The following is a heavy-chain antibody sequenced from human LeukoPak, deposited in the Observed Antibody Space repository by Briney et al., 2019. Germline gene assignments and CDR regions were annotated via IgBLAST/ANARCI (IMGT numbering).Heavy chain of an antibody. J-gene: IGHJ4*02. CDR1: GYTFIDYY. D-gene: IGHD3-22*01. CDR3: ARRYYDNSGHSYGYYFDY. CDR2: INPRGGST. Sequence: ASVKDSCKASGYTFIDYYMHWVRQAAGQGLEWMGIINPRGGSTNYAQDFQGRVTLTRDTSTSTVYMELSSLRSEDTAVYYCARRYYDNSGHSYGYYFDYWGQGTLVSVSS. V-gene: IGHV1-46*01.